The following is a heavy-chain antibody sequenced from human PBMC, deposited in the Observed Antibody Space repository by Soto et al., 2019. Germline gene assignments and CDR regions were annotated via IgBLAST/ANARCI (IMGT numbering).Heavy chain of an antibody. J-gene: IGHJ6*02. D-gene: IGHD1-26*01. V-gene: IGHV3-48*02. CDR3: ARDYRGTYYYYYGMDV. CDR1: GFTFSSYS. CDR2: ISSSSSTI. Sequence: GGSLRLSCAASGFTFSSYSMNWVRQAPGKGVEWLSYISSSSSTIYYADSVKGRFTISRDNAKNSLFLQMNSLRDEDTAVYYCARDYRGTYYYYYGMDVWGQGTTVTVSS.